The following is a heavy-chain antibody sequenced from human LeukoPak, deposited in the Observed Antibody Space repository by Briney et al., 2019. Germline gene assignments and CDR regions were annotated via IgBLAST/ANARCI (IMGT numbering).Heavy chain of an antibody. CDR2: MSAYNGNT. CDR1: GYTFTGYG. D-gene: IGHD3-22*01. CDR3: ARAGGSGYYDSSGYYPHAFDI. Sequence: GASVKVSCKASGYTFTGYGIRWVRQAPGQGPEWLGWMSAYNGNTSYAQKLQGRVTMTTDTSTSTAYMELRSLRSDDTAVYYCARAGGSGYYDSSGYYPHAFDIWGQGTMVTVSS. V-gene: IGHV1-18*01. J-gene: IGHJ3*02.